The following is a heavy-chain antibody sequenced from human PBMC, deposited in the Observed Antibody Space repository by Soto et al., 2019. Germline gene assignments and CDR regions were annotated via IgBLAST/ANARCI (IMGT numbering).Heavy chain of an antibody. CDR3: SPHAWFDP. J-gene: IGHJ5*02. V-gene: IGHV3-15*01. Sequence: GGSLRLSCAASGCTFSSYAMSWVRQAPGKGLEWVGRIKHKRDDETTDYAAPVKGRFIISRDDSKDTVYLQMNSLKNEDTGVYYCSPHAWFDPWGQGTQVTVSS. CDR1: GCTFSSYA. CDR2: IKHKRDDETT.